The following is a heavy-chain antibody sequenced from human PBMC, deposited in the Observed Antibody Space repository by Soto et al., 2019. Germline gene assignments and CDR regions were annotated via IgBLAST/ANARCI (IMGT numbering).Heavy chain of an antibody. CDR2: MNPNSGNT. Sequence: QVQLVQSGAEVKEPGASVKVPCKASGYTFTSYDINWVRQAIGHGPEWMGWMNPNSGNTGYAQNFQGRVTMTRDTSIATAYLYLSSLRSEHTAVYYCARKIPDTGGFDYWGQGVLVTVSS. CDR1: GYTFTSYD. D-gene: IGHD2-8*02. CDR3: ARKIPDTGGFDY. V-gene: IGHV1-8*01. J-gene: IGHJ4*02.